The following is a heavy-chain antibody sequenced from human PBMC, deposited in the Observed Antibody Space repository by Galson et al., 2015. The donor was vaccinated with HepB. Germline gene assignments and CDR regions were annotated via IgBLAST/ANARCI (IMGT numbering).Heavy chain of an antibody. D-gene: IGHD4-17*01. J-gene: IGHJ3*02. CDR2: IWYDGSNK. CDR3: ARGTVTHAFDI. V-gene: IGHV3-33*08. CDR1: GFTFSSYA. Sequence: SLRLSCAASGFTFSSYAMHWVRQAPGKGLEWVAVIWYDGSNKYYADSVKGRFTISRDNSKNTLYLQMNSLRAEDTAVYYCARGTVTHAFDIWGQGTMVTVSS.